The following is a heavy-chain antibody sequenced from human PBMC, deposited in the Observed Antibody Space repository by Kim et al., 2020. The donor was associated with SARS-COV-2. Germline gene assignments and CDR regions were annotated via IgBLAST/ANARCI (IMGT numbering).Heavy chain of an antibody. CDR1: GFTFSSYS. D-gene: IGHD5-12*01. V-gene: IGHV3-21*01. Sequence: GGSLRLSCAASGFTFSSYSMNWVRQAPGKGLEWVSSISSSSSYIYYADSVKGRFTISRDNAKNSLYLQMNSLRAEDTAVYYCARDLGLWDRQTHSGYEAFDPWGQGSLVTVSS. CDR2: ISSSSSYI. J-gene: IGHJ5*02. CDR3: ARDLGLWDRQTHSGYEAFDP.